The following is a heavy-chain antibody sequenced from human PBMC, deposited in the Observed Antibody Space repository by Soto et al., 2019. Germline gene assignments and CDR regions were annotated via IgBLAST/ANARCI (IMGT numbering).Heavy chain of an antibody. CDR2: INPSGGST. J-gene: IGHJ6*02. CDR1: GYTFTSYY. V-gene: IGHV1-46*01. CDR3: ATGFLKLYGMDV. Sequence: ASVKVSCKASGYTFTSYYMHWVRQAPGQGLEWMGIINPSGGSTIYAQKFQGRVTMTEDTSTGTGYMELSSLRSEDTAVYYCATGFLKLYGMDVWGQGTTVTVSS. D-gene: IGHD1-7*01.